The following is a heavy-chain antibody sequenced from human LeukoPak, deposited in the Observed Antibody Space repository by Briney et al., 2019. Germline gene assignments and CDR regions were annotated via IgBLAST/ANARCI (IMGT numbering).Heavy chain of an antibody. D-gene: IGHD6-19*01. Sequence: SQTLSLTCAISGDSASSNSVSWNWIRQSPSRGLEWLGRTYYRSKWYYDYAVSVKSRITINPDTSNNQFSLHLNSVTPEDTAVYYCARDLLSAGWHIIDYWGQGTLVTVSS. CDR3: ARDLLSAGWHIIDY. CDR2: TYYRSKWYY. V-gene: IGHV6-1*01. CDR1: GDSASSNSVS. J-gene: IGHJ4*02.